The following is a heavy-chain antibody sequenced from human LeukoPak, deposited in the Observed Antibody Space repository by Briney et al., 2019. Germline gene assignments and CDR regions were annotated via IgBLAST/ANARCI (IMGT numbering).Heavy chain of an antibody. CDR3: AKGGDSNSWYYFNY. D-gene: IGHD6-13*01. V-gene: IGHV3-23*01. CDR2: ISGGGAKT. Sequence: GGSLRLSCAASGFTFSSYVMGWVRRAPGKGLESVSGISGGGAKTYNADSVKGRFTISRDNSKNTLYLQMNSLRAEDTAVYYCAKGGDSNSWYYFNYWGQGTLVTLSS. J-gene: IGHJ4*02. CDR1: GFTFSSYV.